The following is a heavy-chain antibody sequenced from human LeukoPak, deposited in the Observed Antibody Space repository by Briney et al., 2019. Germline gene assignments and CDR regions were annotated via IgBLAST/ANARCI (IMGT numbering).Heavy chain of an antibody. Sequence: SETLSLTCTVSGGSISSYYWAWIRQPPGKGLEWIGNIYYSGRTNYNPSLKSRVTISVDTSKNQFSLKLSSVTAADTAVFYRARLGARDLNDAFDIWGQGTMVTVSS. V-gene: IGHV4-59*08. CDR3: ARLGARDLNDAFDI. CDR2: IYYSGRT. CDR1: GGSISSYY. J-gene: IGHJ3*02. D-gene: IGHD1-26*01.